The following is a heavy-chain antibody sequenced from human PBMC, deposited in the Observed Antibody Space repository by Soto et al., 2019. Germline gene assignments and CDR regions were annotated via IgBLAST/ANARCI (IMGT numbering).Heavy chain of an antibody. CDR1: GGSISSSNYY. V-gene: IGHV4-39*01. Sequence: SLTRVVSGGSISSSNYYWAWIRQPPGKSLEWLGNAYYNGNTYFSPSLNSRLTMSVDTSKNQFSLKLNSVTAADSAVYYCARQESATKLDLWGQGTLVTVSS. J-gene: IGHJ5*02. CDR3: ARQESATKLDL. CDR2: AYYNGNT.